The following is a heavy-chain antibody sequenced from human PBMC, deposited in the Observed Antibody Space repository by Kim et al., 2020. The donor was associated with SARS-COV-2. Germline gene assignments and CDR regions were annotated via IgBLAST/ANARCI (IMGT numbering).Heavy chain of an antibody. CDR1: GGTFSSYA. CDR2: IIPIFGTA. V-gene: IGHV1-69*13. Sequence: SVKVSCKASGGTFSSYAISWVRQAPGQGLEWMGGIIPIFGTANYAQKFQGRVTITADESTSTAYMELSSLRSEDTAVYYCARDRITMVQGVINRWRQYYFDYWGQGTLVTVSS. CDR3: ARDRITMVQGVINRWRQYYFDY. D-gene: IGHD3-10*01. J-gene: IGHJ4*02.